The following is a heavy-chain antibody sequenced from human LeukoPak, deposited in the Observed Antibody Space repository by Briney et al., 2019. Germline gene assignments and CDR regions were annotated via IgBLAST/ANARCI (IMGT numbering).Heavy chain of an antibody. D-gene: IGHD3-22*01. CDR2: ISGSGGST. V-gene: IGHV3-23*01. CDR1: GFTLSSYA. J-gene: IGHJ5*02. Sequence: PGGSLRLSCAASGFTLSSYAMSWVRQAPGKGLEWVSAISGSGGSTYYADSVKGRFTISRDNSKNTLYLQMNSLRAEDTAVYYCAKDITYYYDSSGYNWFDPWGQGTLVTVSS. CDR3: AKDITYYYDSSGYNWFDP.